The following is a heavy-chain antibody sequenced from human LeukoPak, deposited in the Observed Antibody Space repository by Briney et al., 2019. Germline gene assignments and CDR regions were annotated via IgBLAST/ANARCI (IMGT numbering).Heavy chain of an antibody. J-gene: IGHJ4*02. CDR2: IRNKAKSYTT. CDR3: VRSIAAAGRYYFDY. CDR1: GFTFSDHY. V-gene: IGHV3-72*01. Sequence: GGSLRLSCAASGFTFSDHYMDWVRQAPGKGLEWVGRIRNKAKSYTTEYAASVKGRLSISRDDSENLLYLQMNSLKTEDTAVYYCVRSIAAAGRYYFDYWGQGTLVTVSS. D-gene: IGHD6-13*01.